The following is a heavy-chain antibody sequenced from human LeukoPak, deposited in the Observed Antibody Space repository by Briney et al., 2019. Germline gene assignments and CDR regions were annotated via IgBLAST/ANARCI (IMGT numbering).Heavy chain of an antibody. CDR2: ISYDGSNK. D-gene: IGHD3-22*01. J-gene: IGHJ3*02. CDR3: ARERAPYYYDSSSEAFDI. CDR1: GFTFSSYG. V-gene: IGHV3-30*03. Sequence: GGSLRLSCAASGFTFSSYGMHWVRQAPGKGLEWVAVISYDGSNKYYADSVKGRFTISRDNSKNTLYLQMNSLRAEDTAVYYCARERAPYYYDSSSEAFDIWGQGTMVTVSS.